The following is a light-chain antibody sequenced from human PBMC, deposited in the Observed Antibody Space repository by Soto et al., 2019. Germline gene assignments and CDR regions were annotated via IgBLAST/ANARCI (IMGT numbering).Light chain of an antibody. CDR2: DAS. CDR1: QSISTW. Sequence: DIQMTQSPSTLSASVGDRVTITCRASQSISTWLAWYQQKPGKAPQLLIYDASSFESGVPLRFSGSGAGTEFTLTISSLQPDDFATYYCLQYNAYSWTFGQGTKVDI. V-gene: IGKV1-5*01. J-gene: IGKJ1*01. CDR3: LQYNAYSWT.